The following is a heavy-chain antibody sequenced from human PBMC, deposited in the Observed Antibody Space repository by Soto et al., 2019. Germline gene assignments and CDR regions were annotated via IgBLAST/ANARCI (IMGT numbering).Heavy chain of an antibody. Sequence: QVQLVESGGGVVQPGRSLRLSCAVSGFTFSTYAMHWVRQAPGKGLEWVAVISYDGSNTYYADSVKGRFTISRDNMLYLQMNSLRAEDTGVYYCARDQGRSITCPLDYWGQGTLVTVSS. V-gene: IGHV3-30-3*01. J-gene: IGHJ4*02. D-gene: IGHD2-2*01. CDR2: ISYDGSNT. CDR1: GFTFSTYA. CDR3: ARDQGRSITCPLDY.